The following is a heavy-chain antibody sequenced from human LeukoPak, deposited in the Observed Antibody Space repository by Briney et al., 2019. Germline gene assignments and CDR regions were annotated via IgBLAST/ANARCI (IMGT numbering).Heavy chain of an antibody. J-gene: IGHJ4*02. CDR1: GFTLSNYW. V-gene: IGHV3-74*01. D-gene: IGHD1-26*01. Sequence: GGSLRLSCAASGFTLSNYWMHWVRQAPGKGLVWVSRITSDGSSTNYADSVKGRFTISRDNAKNTLYLQMNSLRAEDTAVYYCVRDLGGRSGHWGQGTLVTVSS. CDR3: VRDLGGRSGH. CDR2: ITSDGSST.